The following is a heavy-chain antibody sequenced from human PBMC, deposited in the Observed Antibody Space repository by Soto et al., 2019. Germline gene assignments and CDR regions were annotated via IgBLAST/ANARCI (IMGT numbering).Heavy chain of an antibody. CDR2: ISGGSGDST. J-gene: IGHJ4*02. CDR3: AKNPPSWATRAAFDY. D-gene: IGHD3-16*01. Sequence: EAQLLESGGGLVQPGGSLRLSCAASGFTFSNYAMNWVRQAPGKGLEWVSGISGGSGDSTFYADSVKGRFTISRDNSKNTLPLQMNSLRTEDTAVYYCAKNPPSWATRAAFDYWGQGTLVTVSS. V-gene: IGHV3-23*01. CDR1: GFTFSNYA.